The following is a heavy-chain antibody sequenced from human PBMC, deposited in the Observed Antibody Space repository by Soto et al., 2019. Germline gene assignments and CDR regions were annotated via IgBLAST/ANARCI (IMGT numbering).Heavy chain of an antibody. V-gene: IGHV3-49*04. CDR2: IRRIAYGGTT. CDR3: SRSLAIDFDS. CDR1: GFNFAAYT. J-gene: IGHJ4*02. Sequence: GGSLRLSCSASGFNFAAYTMSWVRLTPGKGLEWVGFIRRIAYGGTTDYAASVKGRFIISRDDSREIVYLQMSRLKIEDTAVYYCSRSLAIDFDSWGQGTLVTVSS.